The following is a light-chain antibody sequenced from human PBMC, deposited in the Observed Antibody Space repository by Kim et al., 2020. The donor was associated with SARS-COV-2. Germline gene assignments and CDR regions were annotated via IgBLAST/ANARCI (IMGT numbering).Light chain of an antibody. V-gene: IGLV6-57*04. Sequence: LTQPHSVSESPGKTVTISCTRSSGSIDDNYVQWYQQRPGGVPTTVIYEDDQRPSGVSDRFSGSIDNSSNSASLTISGLRTEDEADYYCQSYNRDNVIFGGGTQLTV. CDR3: QSYNRDNVI. CDR1: SGSIDDNY. CDR2: EDD. J-gene: IGLJ2*01.